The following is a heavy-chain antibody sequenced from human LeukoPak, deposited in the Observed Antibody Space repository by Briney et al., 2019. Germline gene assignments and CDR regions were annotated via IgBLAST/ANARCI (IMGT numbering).Heavy chain of an antibody. J-gene: IGHJ3*02. CDR2: ISSSGNTI. Sequence: GGPLRLSCAASGFTFSDYYMTWIRQAPGKGLEWLAYISSSGNTIYYADSVKGRFTISRDNAKNALYLQMNSLRVEDTAVYYCARGPLRWNAFDIWGQGTMVTVSS. CDR3: ARGPLRWNAFDI. V-gene: IGHV3-11*01. CDR1: GFTFSDYY. D-gene: IGHD4-23*01.